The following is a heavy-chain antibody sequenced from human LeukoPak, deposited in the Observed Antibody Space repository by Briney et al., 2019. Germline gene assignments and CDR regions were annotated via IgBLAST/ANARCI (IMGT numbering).Heavy chain of an antibody. J-gene: IGHJ4*02. CDR2: IRSKAFGGTP. Sequence: GGSLRLSCTASGFTFGDYAMSWFRQAPGKGLEWVGFIRSKAFGGTPEYAASVKGRFTISRDDSKSIAYLQMNSLKTEDTAVYHCSREYFDWLWGQGTLVTVSS. CDR3: SREYFDWL. V-gene: IGHV3-49*03. D-gene: IGHD3-9*01. CDR1: GFTFGDYA.